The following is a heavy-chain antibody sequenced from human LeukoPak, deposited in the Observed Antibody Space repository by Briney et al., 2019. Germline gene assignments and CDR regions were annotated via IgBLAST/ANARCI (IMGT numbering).Heavy chain of an antibody. D-gene: IGHD2-8*01. J-gene: IGHJ3*02. Sequence: GASVKVSCKASGYTFTSYDINWVRQATGQGLEWMGWMNPNSGNTGYAQKFQGRVTMTRNTSISTAYMELSSLRSEDTAVYYCARELGYCTNGVCYTDAFDIWGQGTMVTVSS. CDR1: GYTFTSYD. CDR3: ARELGYCTNGVCYTDAFDI. CDR2: MNPNSGNT. V-gene: IGHV1-8*01.